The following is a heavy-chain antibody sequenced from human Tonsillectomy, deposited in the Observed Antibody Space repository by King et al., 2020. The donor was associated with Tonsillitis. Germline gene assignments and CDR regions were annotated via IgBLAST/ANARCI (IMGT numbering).Heavy chain of an antibody. CDR1: GFTFTDAW. CDR2: IKNKTAGVTT. CDR3: TQGAGDY. V-gene: IGHV3-15*05. J-gene: IGHJ4*02. Sequence: VQLVESGGGLAKPGGSLRLSCAASGFTFTDAWMSWVRQAPGRGLQWIGLIKNKTAGVTTHYAAPVKDRFFISRDDSKDTLYLQMNNLRIEYTAIYYCTQGAGDYWGQGILVTVSS.